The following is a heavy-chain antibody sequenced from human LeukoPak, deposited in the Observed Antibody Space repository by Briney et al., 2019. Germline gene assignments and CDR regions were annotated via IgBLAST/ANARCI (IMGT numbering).Heavy chain of an antibody. CDR2: IIPIFGTA. J-gene: IGHJ4*02. Sequence: GASVKVSCKASGGTFSSYAISWVRQAPGQGLEWMGGIIPIFGTANYAQKFQGRVTMTEDTSTDTAYMELSSLRSEDTAVYYCATESELLWFGEFLHYFDYWGQGTLVTVSS. D-gene: IGHD3-10*01. CDR1: GGTFSSYA. V-gene: IGHV1-69*06. CDR3: ATESELLWFGEFLHYFDY.